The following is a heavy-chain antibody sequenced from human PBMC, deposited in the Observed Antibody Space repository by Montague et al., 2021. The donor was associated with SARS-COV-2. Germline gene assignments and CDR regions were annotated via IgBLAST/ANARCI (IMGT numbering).Heavy chain of an antibody. CDR3: ARLESSWGFFDY. V-gene: IGHV4-34*01. D-gene: IGHD1-1*01. CDR2: INYSGDT. J-gene: IGHJ4*02. Sequence: SETLSLTCGVYSGSLSVYYWSWIRQAPGKGLEWIGEINYSGDTYYNPSLTTRVTISMDTSENQFSLKMTSVTAADTAVYYCARLESSWGFFDYWGQGTLVTVSS. CDR1: SGSLSVYY.